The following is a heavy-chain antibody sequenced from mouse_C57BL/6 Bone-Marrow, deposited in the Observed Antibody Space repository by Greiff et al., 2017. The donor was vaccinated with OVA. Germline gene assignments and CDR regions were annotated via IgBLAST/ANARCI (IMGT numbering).Heavy chain of an antibody. CDR1: GYAFSSSW. D-gene: IGHD2-2*01. Sequence: QVQLQQSGPELVKPGASVKISCKASGYAFSSSWMNWVKQRPGKGLEWIGRIYPGDGDTNYNGKFKGKATLTADKSSSTAYMQLSSLTSEDSAVYFCAREREYGYDRGYYFDYWGQGTTLTVSS. CDR2: IYPGDGDT. J-gene: IGHJ2*01. CDR3: AREREYGYDRGYYFDY. V-gene: IGHV1-82*01.